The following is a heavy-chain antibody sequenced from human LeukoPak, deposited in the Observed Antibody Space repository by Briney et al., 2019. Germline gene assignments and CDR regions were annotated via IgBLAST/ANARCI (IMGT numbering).Heavy chain of an antibody. CDR2: ISYDGSNK. Sequence: GRSLRLSCAASGFTFSSYAMHWVRQAPGKGLEWVAVISYDGSNKYYADSVKGRFTISRDNSKNTLYLQMNSLRAEDTAVYYCAGVYDSSGYYWPPPGDYWGQGTLVTVSS. V-gene: IGHV3-30*04. D-gene: IGHD3-22*01. J-gene: IGHJ4*02. CDR1: GFTFSSYA. CDR3: AGVYDSSGYYWPPPGDY.